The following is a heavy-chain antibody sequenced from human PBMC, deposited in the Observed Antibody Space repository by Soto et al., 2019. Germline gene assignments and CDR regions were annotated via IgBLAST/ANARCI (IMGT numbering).Heavy chain of an antibody. D-gene: IGHD4-17*01. CDR2: ISAYNGHT. J-gene: IGHJ4*02. V-gene: IGHV1-18*01. CDR1: GYTFTRYA. CDR3: ARDQDGDYEDY. Sequence: QVQLVQSGAEVKKPGASVKVSCKASGYTFTRYAISWVRQAPGQGLEWMGWISAYNGHTNYAQKLQGXXTXTXXTSTTTAYMELRSLRSDDTAVYYCARDQDGDYEDYWGQGTLVTVSS.